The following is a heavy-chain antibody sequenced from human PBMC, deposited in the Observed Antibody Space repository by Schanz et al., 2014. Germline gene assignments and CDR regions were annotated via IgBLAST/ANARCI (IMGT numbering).Heavy chain of an antibody. D-gene: IGHD3-22*01. Sequence: QVQLVESGGGVVQPGRSLRLSCAAYGFTLSSYAMHWFRQPAGKGLEWVAVIWSDGSTKYYADSVKGRFTISRDNSKNTLYLQMNSLRAEDTAVYYCAKDPSHGDYDYYFDYWGQGTLVTVSS. V-gene: IGHV3-33*06. CDR3: AKDPSHGDYDYYFDY. CDR2: IWSDGSTK. J-gene: IGHJ4*02. CDR1: GFTLSSYA.